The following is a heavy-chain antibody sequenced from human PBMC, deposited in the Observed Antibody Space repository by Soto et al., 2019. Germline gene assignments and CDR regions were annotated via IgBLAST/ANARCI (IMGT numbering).Heavy chain of an antibody. V-gene: IGHV3-11*06. CDR1: GFTFSDFY. CDR2: ISINSNHK. CDR3: VRGGGGGQFDY. J-gene: IGHJ4*02. Sequence: GGSLRLSCAASGFTFSDFYMTGVRQAPGKGLEWLSYISINSNHKEYGDPVKGRHTISRDNAKNSLYLQMNSLRADDTAVYYCVRGGGGGQFDYWGQGTLVTVSS. D-gene: IGHD2-21*01.